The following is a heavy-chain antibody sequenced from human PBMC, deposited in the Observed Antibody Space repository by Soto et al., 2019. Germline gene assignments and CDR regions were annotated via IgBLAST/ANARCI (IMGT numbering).Heavy chain of an antibody. CDR1: GSSFAIHW. D-gene: IGHD1-20*01. CDR2: IKEDGSEK. Sequence: GGSLRLSCVASGSSFAIHWMTWVRQAPGKALEWVANIKEDGSEKYYVDSVKGRFTISRDNAKNSVFLQMNSLRAEDTAVYYWARPNNRRFDSWGQGTPVTVSS. V-gene: IGHV3-7*01. J-gene: IGHJ4*02. CDR3: ARPNNRRFDS.